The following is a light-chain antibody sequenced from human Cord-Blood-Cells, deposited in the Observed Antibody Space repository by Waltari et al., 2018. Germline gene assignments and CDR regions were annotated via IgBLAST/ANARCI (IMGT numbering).Light chain of an antibody. V-gene: IGLV1-47*01. CDR1: SSNIGSNY. J-gene: IGLJ3*02. Sequence: QSVLTQPPSASGTPGQRVTISCSGSSSNIGSNYVYWYQQLPGTSPKLLIYRNNQRPSGVPDRLSGSKSGTSASLDISGLRSEDEADYYCAAWDDSLSGVFGGGTKLTVL. CDR3: AAWDDSLSGV. CDR2: RNN.